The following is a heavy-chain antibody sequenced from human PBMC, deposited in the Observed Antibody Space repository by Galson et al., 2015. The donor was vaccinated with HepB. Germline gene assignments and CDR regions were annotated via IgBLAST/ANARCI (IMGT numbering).Heavy chain of an antibody. CDR3: ATGRLLATGGYFDL. CDR1: GGTFSSYA. V-gene: IGHV1-69*13. Sequence: SVKVSCKASGGTFSSYAISWVRQAPGQGLEWMGGIIPIFGTANYAQKFQGRVTITADESTSTAYMELSSLRSEDTAVYYCATGRLLATGGYFDLWGRGTLVTVSS. J-gene: IGHJ2*01. D-gene: IGHD5-12*01. CDR2: IIPIFGTA.